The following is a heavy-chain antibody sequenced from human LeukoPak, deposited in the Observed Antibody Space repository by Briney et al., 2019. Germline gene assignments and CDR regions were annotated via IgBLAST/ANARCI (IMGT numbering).Heavy chain of an antibody. CDR1: GFTFSSNW. Sequence: PGGSLRLSCAASGFTFSSNWMHWVRQAPGKGLVWVSRIKSDGSSTSYADSVKGRFTISRDNAKNSLYLQMNSLRAEDTAVYYCARDFSSSRSLWGQGTLVTVSS. V-gene: IGHV3-74*01. D-gene: IGHD6-13*01. CDR3: ARDFSSSRSL. J-gene: IGHJ4*02. CDR2: IKSDGSST.